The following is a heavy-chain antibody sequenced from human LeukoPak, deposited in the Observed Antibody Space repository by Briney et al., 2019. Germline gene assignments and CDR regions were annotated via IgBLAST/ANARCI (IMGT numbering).Heavy chain of an antibody. D-gene: IGHD6-6*01. CDR2: INPTGGMT. J-gene: IGHJ4*02. CDR1: GYTFPSYV. Sequence: ASVKVSCKASGYTFPSYVMHGVRQAAGQGLEGMGIINPTGGMTTYAQKCQRRVTMTRDTSTSTVYIGLSSLRAYDPAVWYFARTAAPRFHYWAQGPLVPVSS. CDR3: ARTAAPRFHY. V-gene: IGHV1-46*01.